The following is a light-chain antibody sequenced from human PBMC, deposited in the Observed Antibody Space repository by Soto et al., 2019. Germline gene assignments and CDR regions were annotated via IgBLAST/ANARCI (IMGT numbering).Light chain of an antibody. CDR2: DAY. CDR3: QQYGGSPRT. Sequence: EGGFTPSPAPPSVSPGERASLPCRASQSVSSSSLAWYQQKRGQAPRLLIHDAYSRATGIPDRFSGSGSGTDFTLTISRLEPEDFAVYYCQQYGGSPRTFGQGTKVDI. J-gene: IGKJ1*01. CDR1: QSVSSSS. V-gene: IGKV3-20*01.